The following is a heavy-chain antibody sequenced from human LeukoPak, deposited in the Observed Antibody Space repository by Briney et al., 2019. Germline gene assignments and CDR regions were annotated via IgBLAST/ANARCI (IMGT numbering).Heavy chain of an antibody. J-gene: IGHJ4*02. CDR2: IKQDGSGK. CDR3: ARDEHQYYHASSGRFDY. CDR1: GFTFSNYW. Sequence: AGSLRLSCAASGFTFSNYWMGWVRQAPGKGLELVANIKQDGSGKYYVDSVKGRFTISRDNAKNSLYLQMNSMRAEDTAVYYCARDEHQYYHASSGRFDYWGQGILVTVSS. D-gene: IGHD3-22*01. V-gene: IGHV3-7*04.